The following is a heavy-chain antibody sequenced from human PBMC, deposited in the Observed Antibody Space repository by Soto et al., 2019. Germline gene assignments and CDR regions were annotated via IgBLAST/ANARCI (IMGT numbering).Heavy chain of an antibody. CDR2: ISPNGQGI. V-gene: IGHV3-23*01. J-gene: IGHJ4*02. CDR3: AKDRNYPRDCFHY. D-gene: IGHD1-7*01. Sequence: GGSLRLSCAASGFTLSSYGMSWVRQAPGKGLEWVSAISPNGQGIYYADSVRGRFTISRDTFKNTVFLHMDSLRAEDTAVYYCAKDRNYPRDCFHYWGQGALVTVSS. CDR1: GFTLSSYG.